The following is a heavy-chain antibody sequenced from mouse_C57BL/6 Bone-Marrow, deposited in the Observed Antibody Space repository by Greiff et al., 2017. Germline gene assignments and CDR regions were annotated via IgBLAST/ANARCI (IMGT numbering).Heavy chain of an antibody. CDR1: GYTFTSYG. Sequence: VQLQQSGAELARPGASVKPSCKASGYTFTSYGISWVKQRTGQGLEWIGEIYPRSGNTYYNEKFKGKATLTADKSSSTAYMELRSLTSEDSAVYFCAREGYYYGSSYFDYWGQGTTLTVSS. CDR2: IYPRSGNT. D-gene: IGHD1-1*01. J-gene: IGHJ2*01. V-gene: IGHV1-81*01. CDR3: AREGYYYGSSYFDY.